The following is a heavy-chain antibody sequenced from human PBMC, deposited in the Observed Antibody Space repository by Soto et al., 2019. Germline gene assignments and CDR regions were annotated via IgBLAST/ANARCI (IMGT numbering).Heavy chain of an antibody. CDR3: AKDKSLHGMDV. V-gene: IGHV3-9*01. J-gene: IGHJ6*02. CDR2: ISWNSGSI. CDR1: GFTFDDYA. Sequence: HPGGSLRLSCAASGFTFDDYAMHWVRQAPGKGLEWVSGISWNSGSIGYADSVKGRFTISRDNAKNSLYLQMNSLRAEDTALYYCAKDKSLHGMDVWGQGTTVTVSS.